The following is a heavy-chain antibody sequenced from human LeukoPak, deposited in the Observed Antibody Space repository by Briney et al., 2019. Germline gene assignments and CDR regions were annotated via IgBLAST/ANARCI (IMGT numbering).Heavy chain of an antibody. D-gene: IGHD3-22*01. Sequence: SHTLSLTCTVSGGSISRGGYYCSWIRQHPGKGLEWIGYIYYSGSTYYNPSLKSRVTISVDTSKNQFSLKLSSVTGADTAVYYCARTRGYNYYYYGMDVWGQGTTVTVSS. CDR2: IYYSGST. CDR3: ARTRGYNYYYYGMDV. CDR1: GGSISRGGYY. J-gene: IGHJ6*02. V-gene: IGHV4-31*03.